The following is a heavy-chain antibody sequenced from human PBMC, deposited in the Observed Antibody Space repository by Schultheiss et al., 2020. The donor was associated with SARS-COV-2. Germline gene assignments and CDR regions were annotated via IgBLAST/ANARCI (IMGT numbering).Heavy chain of an antibody. J-gene: IGHJ4*02. V-gene: IGHV3-15*01. CDR3: ARDHWVPDY. Sequence: GGSLRLSCAASGFTFSDHYMDWVRQAPGKGLEWVGRIKSKTDGGTTDYAAPVKGRFTISRDDSKNTLYLQMNSLKTEDTAVYYCARDHWVPDYWGQGTLVTVSS. D-gene: IGHD7-27*01. CDR2: IKSKTDGGTT. CDR1: GFTFSDHY.